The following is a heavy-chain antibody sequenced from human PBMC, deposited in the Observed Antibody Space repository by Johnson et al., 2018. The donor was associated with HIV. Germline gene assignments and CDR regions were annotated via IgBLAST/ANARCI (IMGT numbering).Heavy chain of an antibody. J-gene: IGHJ3*02. V-gene: IGHV3-30*18. Sequence: QVKLVESGGGVVQPGRSLRLSCVASGFTFSSYGMHWVRQAPGKGLEWVAIVSYDGSKKYYPDSVKGRFTISRDNSKNTLYLQMDSLRAEDTAVYYCAKIRTFCTCGAFDIWGPGTMVNVSS. CDR2: VSYDGSKK. CDR1: GFTFSSYG. CDR3: AKIRTFCTCGAFDI. D-gene: IGHD2-8*02.